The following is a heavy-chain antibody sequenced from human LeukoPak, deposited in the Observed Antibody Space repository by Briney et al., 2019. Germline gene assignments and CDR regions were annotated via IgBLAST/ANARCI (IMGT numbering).Heavy chain of an antibody. CDR2: IKQDGSEK. V-gene: IGHV3-7*01. D-gene: IGHD3-16*01. CDR3: MTLGY. Sequence: PGGSLRLSCVASGFTFSGYWMSWVRQAPGKGLEWVANIKQDGSEKYYVDSVKGRFTISRDNPKNPLYLQMNSLRAEDTAVYYCMTLGYWGQGTLVTVSS. CDR1: GFTFSGYW. J-gene: IGHJ4*02.